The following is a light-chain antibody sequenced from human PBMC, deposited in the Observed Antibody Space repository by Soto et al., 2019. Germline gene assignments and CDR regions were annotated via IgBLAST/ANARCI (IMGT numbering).Light chain of an antibody. Sequence: QSALTQPASVSGSLGQSITISCTGSNRDIGGYNLVSWYQQYPDTAPKLIIYEVRNRPSGVSYRFTGSRSGNTASLTISALQADDESTFYCSSYTTTSTLLFGGGTKVTVL. CDR1: NRDIGGYNL. CDR3: SSYTTTSTLL. CDR2: EVR. V-gene: IGLV2-14*01. J-gene: IGLJ3*02.